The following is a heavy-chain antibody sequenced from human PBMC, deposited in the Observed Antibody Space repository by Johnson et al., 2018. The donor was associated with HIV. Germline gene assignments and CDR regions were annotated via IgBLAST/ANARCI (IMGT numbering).Heavy chain of an antibody. J-gene: IGHJ3*01. CDR1: GFTFSNYA. Sequence: VQLVESGGGVVQPGRFLRLSCAASGFTFSNYAMTWVRHVAGTGLEWVSAISSSGGGTYYADPVEGRFAISRDNSKNILYLQMNILGAEDTALDYCAEEGIIPTAASVGPPVDLDFWGQGTTVTGSS. V-gene: IGHV3-23*04. D-gene: IGHD4-17*01. CDR2: ISSSGGGT. CDR3: AEEGIIPTAASVGPPVDLDF.